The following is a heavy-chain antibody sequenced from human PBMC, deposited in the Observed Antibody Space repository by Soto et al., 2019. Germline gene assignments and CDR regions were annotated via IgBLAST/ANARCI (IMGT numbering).Heavy chain of an antibody. V-gene: IGHV3-23*01. D-gene: IGHD3-10*01. CDR1: GFAFSSYS. J-gene: IGHJ4*02. Sequence: GGSLRLSCAASGFAFSSYSMNWVRQAPGKGLDWVSSISGSGISTYYADSVKGRFTISRDDSKSTVSLEMNSLRAEDTAIYYCAKEHASGSYFPLDYWGQGTLVTVSS. CDR3: AKEHASGSYFPLDY. CDR2: ISGSGIST.